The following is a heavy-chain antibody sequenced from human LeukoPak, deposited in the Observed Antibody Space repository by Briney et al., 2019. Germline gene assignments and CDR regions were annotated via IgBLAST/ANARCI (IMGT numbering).Heavy chain of an antibody. CDR2: IWYDGSNK. CDR3: AREGVEYSSSSGAFDY. CDR1: GFTFSSYG. Sequence: PGGSLRLSCAASGFTFSSYGMHWVRQAPGKGLEWVAVIWYDGSNKYYADSVKGRFTISRGNSKNTLYLQMNSLRAEDTAVYYCAREGVEYSSSSGAFDYWGQGTLVTVSS. J-gene: IGHJ4*02. D-gene: IGHD6-6*01. V-gene: IGHV3-33*01.